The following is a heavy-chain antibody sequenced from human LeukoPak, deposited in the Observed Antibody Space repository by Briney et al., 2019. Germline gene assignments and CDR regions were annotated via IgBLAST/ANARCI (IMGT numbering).Heavy chain of an antibody. Sequence: PGGSLRLSCAASGFTFSSYSMNWVRQAPGKGLEWVSSISSSSSYIYYADSVKGRFSISRDNAKQSVYLHMNSLRTGDMALYYCAKDSHSASGLEGDCFDLWGQGTMVTVSS. J-gene: IGHJ3*01. V-gene: IGHV3-21*04. D-gene: IGHD3-16*01. CDR3: AKDSHSASGLEGDCFDL. CDR2: ISSSSSYI. CDR1: GFTFSSYS.